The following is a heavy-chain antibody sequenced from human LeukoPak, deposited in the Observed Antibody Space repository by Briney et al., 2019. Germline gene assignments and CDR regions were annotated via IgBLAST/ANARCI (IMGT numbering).Heavy chain of an antibody. J-gene: IGHJ4*02. CDR1: GGSISSGDYY. Sequence: SETLSLTCTVSGGSISSGDYYWSWIRQPPGKGLEWIGYIYYSGSTYYNPSLKSRVTISVDTSKNQFSLKLSSVTAADTAVYYCARGTTGTTDGFFDYWGQGTLVTVSS. D-gene: IGHD1-1*01. V-gene: IGHV4-30-4*01. CDR2: IYYSGST. CDR3: ARGTTGTTDGFFDY.